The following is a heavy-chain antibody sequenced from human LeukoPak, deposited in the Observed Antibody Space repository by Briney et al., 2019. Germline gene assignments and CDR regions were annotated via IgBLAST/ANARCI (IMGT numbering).Heavy chain of an antibody. V-gene: IGHV3-21*01. CDR1: GFTLSSYS. CDR3: AREVENTSGWYSHFDY. D-gene: IGHD6-19*01. J-gene: IGHJ4*02. CDR2: ISSSSSYI. Sequence: GGSLRLSCAASGFTLSSYSMNWVRQAPGKGLEWVSSISSSSSYIYDADSVKGRFTISRDNAKNSLYLQMNSLRAEDTAVYYCAREVENTSGWYSHFDYWGQGTLVTVSS.